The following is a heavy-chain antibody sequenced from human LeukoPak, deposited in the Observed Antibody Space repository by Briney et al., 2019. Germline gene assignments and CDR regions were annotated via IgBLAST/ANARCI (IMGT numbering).Heavy chain of an antibody. D-gene: IGHD2-15*01. Sequence: GGSLRLSCAASGFTFSSYTMNWVRQAPGKGLEWVSSVDSTSNYIYYADSVKGRFTISRDDAKNSVYLQMNSLRVAATCVYFCARDSAPLEATRRNSFDPWGQGTLVTVS. CDR1: GFTFSSYT. CDR3: ARDSAPLEATRRNSFDP. CDR2: VDSTSNYI. V-gene: IGHV3-21*06. J-gene: IGHJ5*02.